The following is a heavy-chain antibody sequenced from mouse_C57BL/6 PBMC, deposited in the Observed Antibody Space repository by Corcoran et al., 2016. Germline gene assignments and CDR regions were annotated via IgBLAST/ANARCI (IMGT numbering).Heavy chain of an antibody. V-gene: IGHV1-19*01. D-gene: IGHD1-1*02. CDR2: INPYNGGA. CDR3: ARVALWSYYYAMDY. Sequence: EVQLQQSGPVLVKPGASVKMSCKASGYTFTDYYMNWVKQSHGKSLEWIGVINPYNGGASYNQKFKGKATLTVDKSSSTAYMELNSLTSEDSAVYYCARVALWSYYYAMDYWGQGTSVTVSS. J-gene: IGHJ4*01. CDR1: GYTFTDYY.